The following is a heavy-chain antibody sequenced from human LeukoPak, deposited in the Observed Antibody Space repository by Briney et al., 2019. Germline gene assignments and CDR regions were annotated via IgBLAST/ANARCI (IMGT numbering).Heavy chain of an antibody. D-gene: IGHD3-22*01. CDR3: TSMGYYYDSSGYYGYY. V-gene: IGHV3-49*03. CDR2: IRSKAYGGTT. Sequence: GGSLRLSCTASGFTFGDYAMSWFRQAPGKGLEWVGFIRSKAYGGTTEYAASVKGRFTISRDDSKSIAYLQMNSLKTEDTAVYYCTSMGYYYDSSGYYGYYWGQGTLVTVSS. J-gene: IGHJ4*02. CDR1: GFTFGDYA.